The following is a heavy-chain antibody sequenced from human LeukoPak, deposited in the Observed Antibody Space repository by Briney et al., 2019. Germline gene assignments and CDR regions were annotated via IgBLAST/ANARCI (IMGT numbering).Heavy chain of an antibody. J-gene: IGHJ5*02. Sequence: GGSLRLSCAASGFTFSSYGMHWVRQAPGKGLEWVAVISYDGSNKYYVDSVKGRFTISRDNSKNTLYLQMNSLRDDDTAVYYCVRGVGVSRFNYLDPWGQGTLVIVSS. CDR1: GFTFSSYG. CDR3: VRGVGVSRFNYLDP. D-gene: IGHD1-7*01. V-gene: IGHV3-30*03. CDR2: ISYDGSNK.